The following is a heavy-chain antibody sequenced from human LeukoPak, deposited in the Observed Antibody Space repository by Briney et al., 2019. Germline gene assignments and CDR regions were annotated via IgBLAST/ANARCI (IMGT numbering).Heavy chain of an antibody. CDR2: INHSGST. D-gene: IGHD7-27*01. CDR1: GGSFSGYY. J-gene: IGHJ4*02. Sequence: SETLSLTCAVYGGSFSGYYWSWIRQPPGKGLEWIGEINHSGSTNYNPSLKSRVTISVDTSKNQFSLKLSSVTAADTAVYYCARFTWGPLDYWGQGTLVTVSS. CDR3: ARFTWGPLDY. V-gene: IGHV4-34*01.